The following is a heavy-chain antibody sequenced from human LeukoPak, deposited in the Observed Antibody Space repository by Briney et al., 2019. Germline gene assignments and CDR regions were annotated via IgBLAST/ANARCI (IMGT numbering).Heavy chain of an antibody. J-gene: IGHJ4*02. CDR2: IYYSGST. CDR1: GGSISSYY. Sequence: SETLSLTCTVSGGSISSYYWSWSRQPPGKGLEWIGYIYYSGSTNYNPSLKSRVTISVDTSKNQFSLKLSSVTAADTAVYYCARAGGSGWSIVDYWGQGTLVTVSS. D-gene: IGHD6-19*01. CDR3: ARAGGSGWSIVDY. V-gene: IGHV4-59*01.